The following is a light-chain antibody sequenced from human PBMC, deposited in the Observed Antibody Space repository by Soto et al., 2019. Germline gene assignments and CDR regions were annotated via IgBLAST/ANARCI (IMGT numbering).Light chain of an antibody. CDR3: QQFGSSPRAFN. CDR1: HSVSTRY. CDR2: GAS. J-gene: IGKJ2*01. V-gene: IGKV3-20*01. Sequence: ESMLTQSPGTLSLSPGERATLSCRASHSVSTRYVAWYQQKPGQAPMLLIYGASIRAAGIPDRFSGSGSGPYFTLTISRLAPEDFAVYYSQQFGSSPRAFNFGQGTKLEI.